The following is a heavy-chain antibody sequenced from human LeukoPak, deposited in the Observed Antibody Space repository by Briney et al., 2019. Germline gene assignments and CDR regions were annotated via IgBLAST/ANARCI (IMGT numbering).Heavy chain of an antibody. Sequence: GGSLRLSCAASGFTFSSYAMSWVRRAPGKGLEWVSAISGSGGSTYYADSVKGRFTISRDNSKNTLYLQMNSLRAEDTAVYYCAKDGPGGSYYPYYFDYWGQGTLVTVSS. D-gene: IGHD1-26*01. CDR1: GFTFSSYA. V-gene: IGHV3-23*01. J-gene: IGHJ4*02. CDR2: ISGSGGST. CDR3: AKDGPGGSYYPYYFDY.